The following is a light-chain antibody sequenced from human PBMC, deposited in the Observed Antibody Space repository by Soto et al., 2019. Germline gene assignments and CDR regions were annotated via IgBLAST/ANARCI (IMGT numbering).Light chain of an antibody. V-gene: IGKV1-39*01. CDR2: AAS. CDR1: QSISVH. CDR3: QQSYITPYT. J-gene: IGKJ2*01. Sequence: GDTVTITCRASQSISVHLNWYQQKPGKVPKLLIYAASTLQSGVPSSFSGSGSETDFALTISSLQPEEFATYYCQQSYITPYTFGQGTKLQIK.